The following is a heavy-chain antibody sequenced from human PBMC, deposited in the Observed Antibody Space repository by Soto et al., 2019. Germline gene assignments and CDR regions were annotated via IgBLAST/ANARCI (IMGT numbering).Heavy chain of an antibody. J-gene: IGHJ4*02. CDR3: ARAQYHFDN. CDR1: GFTVSDNY. Sequence: PGGSLRLSCAAFGFTVSDNYMSWVRQAPGKGLEWVSVISGSGGATYYADSVKGRFTTSRDNSKNTLFLQMNSLTADDTAVYYCARAQYHFDNWGQGTLVTVSS. CDR2: ISGSGGAT. D-gene: IGHD2-2*01. V-gene: IGHV3-23*01.